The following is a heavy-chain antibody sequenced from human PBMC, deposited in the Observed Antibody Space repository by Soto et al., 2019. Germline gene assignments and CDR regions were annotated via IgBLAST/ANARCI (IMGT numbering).Heavy chain of an antibody. CDR2: IIPISDTT. V-gene: IGHV1-69*01. CDR1: GGTFSSYA. CDR3: ARSQGSSTSLELFYYYYYGMDV. J-gene: IGHJ6*02. Sequence: QVQLVQSGAEVKKPGSSVKVSCKASGGTFSSYAISWVRQAPGQGLEWMGGIIPISDTTNYAQKFQGRVSITAVESSSTAYMELSSMRSEYTAVYYCARSQGSSTSLELFYYYYYGMDVWGQGTTVTVSS. D-gene: IGHD2-2*01.